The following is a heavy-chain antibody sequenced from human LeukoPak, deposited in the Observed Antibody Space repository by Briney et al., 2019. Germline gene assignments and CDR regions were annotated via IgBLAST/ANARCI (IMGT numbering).Heavy chain of an antibody. V-gene: IGHV3-21*01. Sequence: PWGSLRLSCAASGFTFSSYSMNWVRQAPGKGLEWVSSISSSSSYIYYADSVKGRFTISRDNAKNSLYLQMNSLRAEDTAVYYCARDLFSYSSGRGGDGYWGQGTLVTVSS. CDR1: GFTFSSYS. J-gene: IGHJ4*02. CDR3: ARDLFSYSSGRGGDGY. CDR2: ISSSSSYI. D-gene: IGHD6-19*01.